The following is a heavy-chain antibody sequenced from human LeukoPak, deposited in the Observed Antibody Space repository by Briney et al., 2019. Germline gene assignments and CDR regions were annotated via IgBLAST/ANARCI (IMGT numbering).Heavy chain of an antibody. J-gene: IGHJ6*03. CDR2: IRYDGSNK. CDR1: GFTFSSYG. CDR3: AKGSKLVVITRDHYMAV. V-gene: IGHV3-30*02. Sequence: GGSLRLSCAASGFTFSSYGMHWVRQAPGKRLEWVAFIRYDGSNKYYADSVKGRFTISRDNSKNTLYLQMNSLRAGDTAVYYCAKGSKLVVITRDHYMAVWGKGTTVTISS. D-gene: IGHD3-22*01.